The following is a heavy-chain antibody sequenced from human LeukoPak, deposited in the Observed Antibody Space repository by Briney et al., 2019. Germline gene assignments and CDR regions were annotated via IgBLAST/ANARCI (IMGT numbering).Heavy chain of an antibody. CDR2: ISSSGSTI. Sequence: GGSLRLSCAASGFTFSSYEMNWVRQAPGEGLEWVSYISSSGSTIYYADSVKGRFTISRDNAKNSLYLQMNSLRAEDTAVYYCAREYSSSWYVPYYFDYWGQGTLVTVSS. V-gene: IGHV3-48*03. J-gene: IGHJ4*02. CDR1: GFTFSSYE. D-gene: IGHD6-13*01. CDR3: AREYSSSWYVPYYFDY.